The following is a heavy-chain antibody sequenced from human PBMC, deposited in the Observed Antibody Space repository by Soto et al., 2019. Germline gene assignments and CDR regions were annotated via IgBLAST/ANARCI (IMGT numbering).Heavy chain of an antibody. CDR2: IYYSGST. D-gene: IGHD2-2*01. V-gene: IGHV4-59*08. CDR1: GGSISSYY. Sequence: SETLSLTCTVAGGSISSYYWSWIRQPPGKGLEWIGYIYYSGSTNYNPSLKSRVTISVDTSKNQFSLKLSSVTAADTAVYYCASGVVVVPAAIMWFDPWGQGTLVTVS. J-gene: IGHJ5*02. CDR3: ASGVVVVPAAIMWFDP.